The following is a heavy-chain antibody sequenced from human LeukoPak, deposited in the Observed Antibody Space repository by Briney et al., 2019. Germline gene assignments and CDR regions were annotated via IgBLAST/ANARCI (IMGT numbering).Heavy chain of an antibody. V-gene: IGHV4-59*08. Sequence: SETLSLTCTVSGGSISSYYWSWIRQPPGKGLEWIGYIYYSGSTNYNPSLKSRVTMSVDTSKNQFSLKLSSVTAADTAVYYCARHGDYYDSSGYYYVLNAFDIWGQGTMVTVSS. J-gene: IGHJ3*02. CDR2: IYYSGST. CDR3: ARHGDYYDSSGYYYVLNAFDI. CDR1: GGSISSYY. D-gene: IGHD3-22*01.